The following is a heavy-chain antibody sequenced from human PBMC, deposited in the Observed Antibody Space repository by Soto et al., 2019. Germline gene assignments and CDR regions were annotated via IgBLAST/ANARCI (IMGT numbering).Heavy chain of an antibody. V-gene: IGHV4-34*01. J-gene: IGHJ5*01. D-gene: IGHD2-15*01. CDR3: AKGERLFRGRFAS. CDR2: INHNTNT. CDR1: GGSFSGSY. Sequence: PSETLSITCAVYGGSFSGSYWNWIRQPPGKGLEWIGEINHNTNTIYNPSLTSRVTISVDTSKNHFSLKLTSVTAADTAVYFCAKGERLFRGRFASWGQGTLDTVSS.